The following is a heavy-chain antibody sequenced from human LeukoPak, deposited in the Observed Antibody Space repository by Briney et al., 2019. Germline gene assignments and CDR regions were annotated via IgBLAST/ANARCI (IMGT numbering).Heavy chain of an antibody. D-gene: IGHD5-12*01. CDR2: IIPILGIA. Sequence: ASVKVSCKASGGTFSSYAISWVRQAPGQGLEWMGRIIPILGIANYAQKFQGRVTITADKSTGTAYMELSSLRSEDTAVYYCARDYDPGLAYFDYWGQGTLVTVSS. CDR3: ARDYDPGLAYFDY. V-gene: IGHV1-69*04. CDR1: GGTFSSYA. J-gene: IGHJ4*02.